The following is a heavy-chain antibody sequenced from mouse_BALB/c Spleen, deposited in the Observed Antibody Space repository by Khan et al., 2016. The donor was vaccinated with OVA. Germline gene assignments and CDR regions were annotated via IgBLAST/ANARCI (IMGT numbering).Heavy chain of an antibody. V-gene: IGHV3-2*02. CDR1: GYSITSDYA. CDR2: ISYSGST. Sequence: EVQLQESGPGLVKPSQSLSLTCTVTGYSITSDYAWNWIRQFPGNKLEWMGYISYSGSTNYNPSLKSRISITRDTSKNQFFLQLNSVTTEDTATYYCACSIMANWGQGTTLTVSS. J-gene: IGHJ2*01. CDR3: ACSIMAN.